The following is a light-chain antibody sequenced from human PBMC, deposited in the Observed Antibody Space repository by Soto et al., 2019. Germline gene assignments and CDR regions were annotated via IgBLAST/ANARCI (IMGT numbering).Light chain of an antibody. CDR2: TVS. CDR1: HSLLDRDDGNMY. CDR3: MQRLEFPLT. V-gene: IGKV2-40*01. Sequence: EILMTQTPLSLPVTTGEPASISCRSSHSLLDRDDGNMYLDWYVQKPGQSPQLLIYTVSYRAPGVPDRFSGIGSGTDFTLKISRVEADDVGVYYCMQRLEFPLTFAGGTKVDI. J-gene: IGKJ4*01.